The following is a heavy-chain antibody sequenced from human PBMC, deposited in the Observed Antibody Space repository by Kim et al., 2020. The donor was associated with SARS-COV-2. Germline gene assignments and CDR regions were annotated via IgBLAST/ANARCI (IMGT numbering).Heavy chain of an antibody. CDR1: GFTFSSYA. J-gene: IGHJ4*02. CDR2: ICYDGSNK. CDR3: AKDTENWRAVAVYGFDY. V-gene: IGHV3-33*06. D-gene: IGHD6-19*01. Sequence: GGSLRLSCAASGFTFSSYAMHWVRQAPGKGLEWVAVICYDGSNKYYADSVKGRFTISRDNSKNTLYLQMNSLRAEDTAVYYCAKDTENWRAVAVYGFDYWGQGTLVTVSS.